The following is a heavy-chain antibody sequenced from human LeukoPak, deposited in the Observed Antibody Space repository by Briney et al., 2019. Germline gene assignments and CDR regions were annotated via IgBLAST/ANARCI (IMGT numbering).Heavy chain of an antibody. V-gene: IGHV3-23*01. CDR3: AKHPAGVVTQYDY. CDR1: GFTFSSYA. CDR2: ISGSGGST. J-gene: IGHJ4*02. Sequence: GGSLRLSCAASGFTFSSYAMSWVRQAPGKGLEWVSAISGSGGSTYYADSVKGRFTISRDNSKNTLYLQMNSLRAEDTAAYYCAKHPAGVVTQYDYWGQGTLVTVSS. D-gene: IGHD3-3*01.